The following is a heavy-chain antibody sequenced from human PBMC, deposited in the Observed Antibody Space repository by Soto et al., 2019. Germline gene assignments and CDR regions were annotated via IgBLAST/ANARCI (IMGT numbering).Heavy chain of an antibody. CDR2: IKQDANEM. J-gene: IGHJ3*02. D-gene: IGHD1-20*01. CDR1: GFKFSTYW. V-gene: IGHV3-7*01. Sequence: EVQVVESGGGLVQPGGSLRLSCAASGFKFSTYWMSWVRQAPGKGLEWLANIKQDANEMYYVDSVKGRFTISGDSAKNSLFLIKDSLRVGDQAGYYCAANNTSSHGAFDIRGQGTTV. CDR3: AANNTSSHGAFDI.